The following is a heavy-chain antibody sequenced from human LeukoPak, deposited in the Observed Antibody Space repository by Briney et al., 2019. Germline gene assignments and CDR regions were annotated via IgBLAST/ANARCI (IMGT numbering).Heavy chain of an antibody. CDR2: ISSSSRYA. D-gene: IGHD1-1*01. V-gene: IGHV3-11*05. J-gene: IGHJ4*02. CDR1: GFTFSDYY. CDR3: TIDKQQLDDY. Sequence: PGGSLRLSCAASGFTFSDYYMSWIRQAPGKGLEWVSDISSSSRYANYADSVKGRFTISRDNAKKSLYLQMNNLRAEDTAVYYCTIDKQQLDDYWGQGTLVTVSS.